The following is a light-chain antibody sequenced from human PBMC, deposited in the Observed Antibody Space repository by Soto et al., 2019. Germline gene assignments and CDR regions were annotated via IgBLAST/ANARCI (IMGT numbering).Light chain of an antibody. CDR3: QQYNSNWWT. CDR1: QSLNGW. Sequence: DIQMTQSPSTLSASVGDRVTITCRASQSLNGWLAWFQKKPGKAPKVLIYKVSNLESGVPLRLSGSGSETEFTLTISSLQPDDFATYYCQQYNSNWWTFGQGTKVEIK. V-gene: IGKV1-5*03. CDR2: KVS. J-gene: IGKJ1*01.